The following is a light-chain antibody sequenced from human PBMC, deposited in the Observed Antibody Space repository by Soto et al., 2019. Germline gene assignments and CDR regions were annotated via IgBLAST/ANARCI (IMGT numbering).Light chain of an antibody. CDR1: PGFRDD. J-gene: IGKJ1*01. CDR2: STA. Sequence: DIQMTQSPSSLSASVGDRVTITCRASPGFRDDLGWYQQKPGKAPKRLIYSTAKLQSGVASRARGRGSGPAFTIPTSSLRPEDSATYYCLQQKKYVSTFGPGTKVEIK. CDR3: LQQKKYVST. V-gene: IGKV1-17*01.